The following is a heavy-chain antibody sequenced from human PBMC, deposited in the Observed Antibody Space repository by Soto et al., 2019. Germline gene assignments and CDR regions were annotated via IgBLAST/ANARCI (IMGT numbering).Heavy chain of an antibody. D-gene: IGHD3-3*01. CDR2: ISSSSSTI. CDR3: AREGDNEGLRYFDL. CDR1: GFTFSSYS. Sequence: EVQLVESGGGLVQPGGSLRLSCAASGFTFSSYSMNWVRQPPGKGLEWVSYISSSSSTIYYADSVKGRFTISRDIAKNSLYLQMNSLRDEDTAVYYWAREGDNEGLRYFDLWGRGTLVTVSS. J-gene: IGHJ2*01. V-gene: IGHV3-48*02.